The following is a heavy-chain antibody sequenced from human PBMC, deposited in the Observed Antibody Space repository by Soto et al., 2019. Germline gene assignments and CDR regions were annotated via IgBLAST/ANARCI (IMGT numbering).Heavy chain of an antibody. CDR1: GFAFSNYG. CDR2: IWSDGTKK. CDR3: ARDWWEEPAGKETVSQFDY. J-gene: IGHJ4*02. V-gene: IGHV3-33*01. Sequence: QVHLVESGGGVVQPGRSLTLSCTASGFAFSNYGIHWVRQAPGRGLEWVAVIWSDGTKKFYAGSVRGRFTISRDNSKNTIYLQMNSLRAEDTAVYYCARDWWEEPAGKETVSQFDYWGQGTLDTVSS. D-gene: IGHD6-13*01.